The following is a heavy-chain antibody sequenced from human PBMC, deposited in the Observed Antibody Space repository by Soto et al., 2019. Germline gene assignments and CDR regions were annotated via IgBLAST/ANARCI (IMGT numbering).Heavy chain of an antibody. Sequence: GGSLRLSCAASGFTFSSYAMHWVRQAPGKGLEWVAVISYDGSNKYYADSVKGRFTISRDNSKNTLYLQMNSLRAEDTAVYYCARGIYSSSSGLVDYWGQGTLVTVSS. D-gene: IGHD6-6*01. CDR3: ARGIYSSSSGLVDY. CDR2: ISYDGSNK. V-gene: IGHV3-30-3*01. J-gene: IGHJ4*02. CDR1: GFTFSSYA.